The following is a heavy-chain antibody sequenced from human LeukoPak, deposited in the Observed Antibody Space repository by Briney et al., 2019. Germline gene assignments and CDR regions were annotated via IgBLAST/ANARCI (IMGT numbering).Heavy chain of an antibody. CDR3: AKDLIAAAGTGGY. J-gene: IGHJ4*02. Sequence: GGSLRLSCAASGFTFSSYGMHWVRQAPGKGLEWVAVISYDGSNKYYADSVKGRFTISRDNSKNTLYLQMNNLRAEDTAVYYCAKDLIAAAGTGGYWGQGTLVTVSS. V-gene: IGHV3-30*18. CDR1: GFTFSSYG. D-gene: IGHD6-13*01. CDR2: ISYDGSNK.